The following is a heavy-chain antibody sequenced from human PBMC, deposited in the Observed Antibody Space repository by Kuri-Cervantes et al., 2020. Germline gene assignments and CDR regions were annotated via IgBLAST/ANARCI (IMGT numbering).Heavy chain of an antibody. CDR2: IIAYNGNT. V-gene: IGHV1-18*01. J-gene: IGHJ4*02. CDR3: ERDHSRPGEPPGY. D-gene: IGHD3-10*01. CDR1: GYTFTSYG. Sequence: ASVKVSCRASGYTFTSYGISWVRQAPGQGLEWMGWIIAYNGNTNYAQKLQGRVTMTTDTSTSTAYMELRSLRSDDTAVYYCERDHSRPGEPPGYWGQGTLVTVSS.